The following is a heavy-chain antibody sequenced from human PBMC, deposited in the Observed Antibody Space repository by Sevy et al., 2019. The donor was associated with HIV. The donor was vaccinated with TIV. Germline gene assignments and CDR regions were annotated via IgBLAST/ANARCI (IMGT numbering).Heavy chain of an antibody. CDR2: IRNQAYGGTT. CDR1: GFTFGDYA. V-gene: IGHV3-49*03. Sequence: GGSLRLSCTASGFTFGDYAMSWFRQAPGKGLEWVGFIRNQAYGGTTEYAPSVKGRITISRDDSKSIAYLQMNSLKTEDTAVYYCTREGGYHGFWVFAYWGQGTLVTVSS. D-gene: IGHD5-18*01. CDR3: TREGGYHGFWVFAY. J-gene: IGHJ4*02.